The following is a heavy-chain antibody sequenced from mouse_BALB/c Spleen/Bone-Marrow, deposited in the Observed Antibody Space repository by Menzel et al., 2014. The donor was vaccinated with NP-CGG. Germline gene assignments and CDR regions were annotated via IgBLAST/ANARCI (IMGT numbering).Heavy chain of an antibody. V-gene: IGHV14-3*02. CDR1: GFNIKDTY. CDR3: ASYYYGSSLFAY. J-gene: IGHJ3*01. D-gene: IGHD1-1*01. CDR2: IDPANGST. Sequence: VQLQQPGAELVKPGASVKLSCTASGFNIKDTYMHWVKQRPEQGLEWIGRIDPANGSTKYDPKFQGKATITADTSSDTAYLQLSSLTSEDTAVYYCASYYYGSSLFAYWGQGTLVTVSA.